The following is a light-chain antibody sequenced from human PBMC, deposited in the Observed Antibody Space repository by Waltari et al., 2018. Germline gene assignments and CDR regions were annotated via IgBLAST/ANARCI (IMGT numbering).Light chain of an antibody. Sequence: DIQLTQSPSFLSASVGDRVTITCRASQGISSYLAWYQQKPGKAPELLIYSASTLQSGVPSGFSASWSGTEFTLTISSLQPEDFATYHCQQLIHYLWTFGQGTKVEI. CDR1: QGISSY. J-gene: IGKJ1*01. CDR2: SAS. CDR3: QQLIHYLWT. V-gene: IGKV1-9*01.